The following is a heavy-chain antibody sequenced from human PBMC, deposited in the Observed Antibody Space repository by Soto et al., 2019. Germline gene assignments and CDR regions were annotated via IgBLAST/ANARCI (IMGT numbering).Heavy chain of an antibody. Sequence: QLQLQESGPGLVKPSETLSLTCTVSVGSISSSSYYWGWIRQPPGKGLEWIGSIYYSGSPYYNPTLKSRVTISVDTSKNQFSLKRSSVTAADTAVYYCARQWWLRLELLNWFDPWGQGTLVTVSS. V-gene: IGHV4-39*01. D-gene: IGHD5-12*01. CDR3: ARQWWLRLELLNWFDP. CDR1: VGSISSSSYY. J-gene: IGHJ5*02. CDR2: IYYSGSP.